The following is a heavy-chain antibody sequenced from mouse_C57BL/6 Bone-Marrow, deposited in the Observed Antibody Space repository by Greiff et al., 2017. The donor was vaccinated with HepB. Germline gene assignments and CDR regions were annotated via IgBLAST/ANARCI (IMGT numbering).Heavy chain of an antibody. J-gene: IGHJ4*01. CDR3: ARRDYDYDARDAMDY. CDR1: GYTFTSYW. Sequence: QVQLKQPGAELVKPGASVKMSCKASGYTFTSYWITWVKQRPGQGLEWIGDIYPGSGSTNYNEKFKSKATLTVDTSSSTAYMQLSSLTSEDSAVYYCARRDYDYDARDAMDYWGQGTSVTVSS. CDR2: IYPGSGST. D-gene: IGHD2-4*01. V-gene: IGHV1-55*01.